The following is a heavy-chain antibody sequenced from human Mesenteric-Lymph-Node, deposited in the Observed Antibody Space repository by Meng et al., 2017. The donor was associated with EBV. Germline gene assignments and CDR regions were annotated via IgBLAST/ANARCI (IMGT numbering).Heavy chain of an antibody. Sequence: HISLKESGPTLVKPTQTLTLTCSFSGFSLSTSGVGVGWIRQPPGKALEWLALIYWDDDKRYSPSLKTRLTITKDTSENQVVLTMTNMDPVDAATYYCAHRTSNCFDPWGQGTLVTVSS. CDR2: IYWDDDK. V-gene: IGHV2-5*02. CDR1: GFSLSTSGVG. CDR3: AHRTSNCFDP. J-gene: IGHJ5*02.